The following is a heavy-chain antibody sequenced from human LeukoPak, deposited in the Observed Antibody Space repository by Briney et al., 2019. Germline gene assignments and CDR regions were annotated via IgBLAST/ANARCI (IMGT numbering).Heavy chain of an antibody. V-gene: IGHV3-21*04. D-gene: IGHD3-10*01. CDR3: ARVDGPSVRGAIDY. J-gene: IGHJ4*02. CDR2: ISSISSSYI. Sequence: PGGSLRLSCAASGFTFNNYNMNWVRQAPGKGLEWVSSISSISSSYIYYADSVKGRFTISRDNARNSLYLQMNSLRAEDTALYYCARVDGPSVRGAIDYWGQGTLVTVSS. CDR1: GFTFNNYN.